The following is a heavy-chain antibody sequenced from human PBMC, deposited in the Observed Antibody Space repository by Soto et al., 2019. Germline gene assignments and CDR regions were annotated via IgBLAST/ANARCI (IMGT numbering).Heavy chain of an antibody. J-gene: IGHJ4*02. V-gene: IGHV1-18*01. Sequence: ASVKVSCKASGYTFTSYGISWVRQAPGQGLEWMGWISAYNGNTNYAQKLQGRVTMTTDTSTSTAYMELRSLRSDDTAVYYCARGNYDYIWGSYRPIYIDYWGQGILVTVSS. D-gene: IGHD3-16*02. CDR2: ISAYNGNT. CDR3: ARGNYDYIWGSYRPIYIDY. CDR1: GYTFTSYG.